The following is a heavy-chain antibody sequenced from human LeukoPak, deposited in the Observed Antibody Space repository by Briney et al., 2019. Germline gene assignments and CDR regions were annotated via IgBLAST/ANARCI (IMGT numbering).Heavy chain of an antibody. D-gene: IGHD2-15*01. CDR1: GFSFSSYS. CDR2: ISSSSSYI. Sequence: DGSLTVSCAASGFSFSSYSMNWVRQAPGKGLEWVSSISSSSSYIYYRDSVKGRFTISRDNAKNSLYLQMNSLRAEDTAVYYCARDYCSGGSCYFDYWGQGTVDLVSS. J-gene: IGHJ4*02. CDR3: ARDYCSGGSCYFDY. V-gene: IGHV3-21*01.